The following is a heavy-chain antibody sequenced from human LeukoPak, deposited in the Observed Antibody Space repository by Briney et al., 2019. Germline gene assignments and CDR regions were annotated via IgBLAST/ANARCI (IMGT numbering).Heavy chain of an antibody. V-gene: IGHV3-7*01. D-gene: IGHD5-18*01. CDR2: IKQDGSEK. CDR3: ARDGAYSYGYSYYYYYMDV. CDR1: GFTFSSYW. J-gene: IGHJ6*03. Sequence: GGSLRLSCAASGFTFSSYWMSWVRQAPGKGLEWVANIKQDGSEKYYVDSVKGRFTISRDNAKNSLYLQMNSLRAEDTAVYYCARDGAYSYGYSYYYYYMDVWGKGTTVTVSS.